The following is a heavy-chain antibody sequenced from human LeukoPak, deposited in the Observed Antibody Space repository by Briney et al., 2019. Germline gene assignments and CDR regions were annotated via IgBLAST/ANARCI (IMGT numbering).Heavy chain of an antibody. D-gene: IGHD5-18*01. CDR2: IKQDGSEK. V-gene: IGHV3-7*01. Sequence: RGSLRLSCAASGFTFSSYWMSWVRQAPGKGLEWVANIKQDGSEKYYVDSVKGRFTISRDNAKNSLYLQMNSLRAEDTAVYYCARDLSEGYSYGGYWGQGTLVTVSS. CDR1: GFTFSSYW. CDR3: ARDLSEGYSYGGY. J-gene: IGHJ4*02.